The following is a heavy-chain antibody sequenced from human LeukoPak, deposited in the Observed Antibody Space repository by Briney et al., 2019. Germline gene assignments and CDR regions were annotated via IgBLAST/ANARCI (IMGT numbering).Heavy chain of an antibody. J-gene: IGHJ1*01. Sequence: SVKVSCKASGGTFSSYAISWVRQAPGQGLEWMGGIIPIFGTANYAQKFQGRVTITADKSTSTAYMELSGLRSEDTAVYYCASLSWGAVAGTVSYFQHWGQGTLVTVSS. CDR3: ASLSWGAVAGTVSYFQH. V-gene: IGHV1-69*06. D-gene: IGHD6-19*01. CDR2: IIPIFGTA. CDR1: GGTFSSYA.